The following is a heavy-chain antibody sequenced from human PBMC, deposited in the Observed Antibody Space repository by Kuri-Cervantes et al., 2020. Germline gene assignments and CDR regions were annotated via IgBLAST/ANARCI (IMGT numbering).Heavy chain of an antibody. CDR2: ISYDGSNK. Sequence: GESLKISRAAPGFTHSSYGMHWVRQAPGKGLEWVAVISYDGSNKYYADSVKGRFTISRDNSKNTLYLQMNSLRAEDTAVYYCAKSAIFGVVTPYYYYYGMDVWGQGTTVTVSS. CDR1: GFTHSSYG. CDR3: AKSAIFGVVTPYYYYYGMDV. V-gene: IGHV3-30*18. D-gene: IGHD3-3*01. J-gene: IGHJ6*02.